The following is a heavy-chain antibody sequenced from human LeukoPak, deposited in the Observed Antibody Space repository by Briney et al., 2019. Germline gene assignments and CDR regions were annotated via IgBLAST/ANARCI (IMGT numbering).Heavy chain of an antibody. D-gene: IGHD4-17*01. CDR1: GFTFSSYS. V-gene: IGHV3-21*01. CDR3: ARDATVTYFDY. Sequence: GGSLRLSCAASGFTFSSYSMNWVRQAPGKGLEWVSSISSSSSYIYYADSVKGRFTISRDNAKNSLYLQMNSLRAEDAAVYYCARDATVTYFDYWGQGTLVTVSS. J-gene: IGHJ4*02. CDR2: ISSSSSYI.